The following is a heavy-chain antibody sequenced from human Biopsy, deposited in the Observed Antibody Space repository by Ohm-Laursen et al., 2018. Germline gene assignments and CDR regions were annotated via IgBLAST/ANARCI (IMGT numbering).Heavy chain of an antibody. V-gene: IGHV4-59*01. CDR2: IYYSGST. CDR3: ARVGAGAPSIDYFDY. Sequence: SQTLSLTCTVSGGSIGSFFWSWIRQPPGKGLEWIGYIYYSGSTNYNPSLRSRVTISVDRSKNQFSLELSSVTAADTAVYYCARVGAGAPSIDYFDYWGQEPWSPSP. D-gene: IGHD6-13*01. J-gene: IGHJ4*01. CDR1: GGSIGSFF.